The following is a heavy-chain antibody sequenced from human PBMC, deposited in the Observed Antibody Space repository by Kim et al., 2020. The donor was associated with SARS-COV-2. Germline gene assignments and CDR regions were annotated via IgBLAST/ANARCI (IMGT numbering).Heavy chain of an antibody. J-gene: IGHJ6*03. Sequence: GGSLRLSCAASGFTFSSYSMNWVRQAPGKGLEWVSSISSSSSYIYYADSVKGRFTISRDNAKNSLYLQMNSLRAEDTAVYYCARDGDFDYDSSGYPYYYYYMGVWGKGTTVTGSS. D-gene: IGHD3-22*01. CDR3: ARDGDFDYDSSGYPYYYYYMGV. CDR1: GFTFSSYS. V-gene: IGHV3-21*01. CDR2: ISSSSSYI.